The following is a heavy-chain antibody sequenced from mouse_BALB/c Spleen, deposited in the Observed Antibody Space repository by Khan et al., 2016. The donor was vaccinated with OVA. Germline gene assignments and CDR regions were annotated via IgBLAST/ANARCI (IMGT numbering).Heavy chain of an antibody. V-gene: IGHV1S81*02. CDR2: INPSTGRT. J-gene: IGHJ2*01. CDR1: GYTLTSYW. D-gene: IGHD1-1*01. Sequence: QVQLQQPGAELVNPGASVNLSCKASGYTLTSYWMHWVKQRPGQGLEWIGEINPSTGRTHYNEKYQSTATLTVDKSSSSAYRQLSSPTSEDSAVYYCARLRMYVGYWGQGTIHRVCS. CDR3: ARLRMYVGY.